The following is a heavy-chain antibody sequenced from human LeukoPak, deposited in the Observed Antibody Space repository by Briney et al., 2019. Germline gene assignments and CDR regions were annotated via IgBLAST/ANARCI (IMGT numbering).Heavy chain of an antibody. CDR1: GYTFTSYY. Sequence: ASVRVSCKASGYTFTSYYMHWVRQAPGQGLEWMGIINPSGGSTSYAQKFQGRVTMTRDTSTSTVYMELSSLRSEDTAVYYCAREGSIVATILGAFDIWGQGTMVTVSS. CDR3: AREGSIVATILGAFDI. CDR2: INPSGGST. D-gene: IGHD5-12*01. J-gene: IGHJ3*02. V-gene: IGHV1-46*01.